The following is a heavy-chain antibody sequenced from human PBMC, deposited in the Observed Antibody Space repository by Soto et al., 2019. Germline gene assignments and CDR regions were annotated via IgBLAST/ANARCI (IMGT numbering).Heavy chain of an antibody. CDR1: GYTFTSYG. D-gene: IGHD5-18*01. Sequence: QVQLVQSGAEVKKPGASVKVSCKASGYTFTSYGISWVRQAPGQGLEWMGWISAYNGNTNYAQKLQGRVTMTTDTSTSTAYMELRSLRSDDTAVDYCARDGDSYGDYYYYGMDVWGQGTTVTVSS. CDR2: ISAYNGNT. CDR3: ARDGDSYGDYYYYGMDV. J-gene: IGHJ6*02. V-gene: IGHV1-18*01.